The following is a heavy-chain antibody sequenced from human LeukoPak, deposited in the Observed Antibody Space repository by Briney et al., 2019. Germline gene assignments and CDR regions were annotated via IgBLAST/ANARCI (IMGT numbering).Heavy chain of an antibody. CDR2: ISGSGGST. V-gene: IGHV3-23*01. D-gene: IGHD4-17*01. Sequence: GGSLRLSCAASGFTFSSYAMSWVRQAPGKGLEWVSAISGSGGSTYYADSVKGRFTISRDNSKNTLYLQMNSLRAEDTAVYYCAKDLEGYGYGDWVGRVEIDYWGQGTLVTVSS. CDR1: GFTFSSYA. CDR3: AKDLEGYGYGDWVGRVEIDY. J-gene: IGHJ4*02.